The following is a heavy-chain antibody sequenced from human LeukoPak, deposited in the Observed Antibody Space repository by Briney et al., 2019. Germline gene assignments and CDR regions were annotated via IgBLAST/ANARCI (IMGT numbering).Heavy chain of an antibody. V-gene: IGHV3-23*01. J-gene: IGHJ4*02. Sequence: GGSLRLSCAASGFTFSACAMSWVRQAPGKGLEWVSTISGGGRSTDYADSVKGQFTISRDNSKNTLYLQMNSLRAEDTAVYYCARERYFDYWGQGTLVTVSS. CDR2: ISGGGRST. CDR3: ARERYFDY. CDR1: GFTFSACA.